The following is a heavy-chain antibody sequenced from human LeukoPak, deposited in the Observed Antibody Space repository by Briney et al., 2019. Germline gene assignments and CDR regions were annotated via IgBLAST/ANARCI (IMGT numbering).Heavy chain of an antibody. CDR1: RHTFTSYD. CDR2: MNPNTGRT. CDR3: ARLSQTPDYYTLGGYYYLGY. V-gene: IGHV1-8*01. D-gene: IGHD3-10*01. Sequence: GASVKVSCKASRHTFTSYDINWVREAAGHGLGWMGWMNPNTGRTGYAQKFQGRITMTRDTSINTAYMELTNLRSEDTAIYYCARLSQTPDYYTLGGYYYLGYWGQGTPVTVSS. J-gene: IGHJ4*02.